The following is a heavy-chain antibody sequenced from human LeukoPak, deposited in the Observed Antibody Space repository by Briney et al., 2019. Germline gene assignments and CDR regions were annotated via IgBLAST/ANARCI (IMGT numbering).Heavy chain of an antibody. CDR3: VQEYGAVAGLDY. Sequence: PGGSLRLSCAASGFTFSSYLMHWVRHAAGKRLVWSSRINTDGSITSYSDAVKGRFTISRDNAKNTLYLQMNSLRAEDTAVYYCVQEYGAVAGLDYWGQGAPVTVSS. D-gene: IGHD6-19*01. J-gene: IGHJ4*02. V-gene: IGHV3-74*01. CDR2: INTDGSIT. CDR1: GFTFSSYL.